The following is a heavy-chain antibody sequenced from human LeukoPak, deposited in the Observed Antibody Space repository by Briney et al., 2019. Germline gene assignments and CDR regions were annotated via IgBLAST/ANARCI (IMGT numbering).Heavy chain of an antibody. CDR3: ARDEGHGPFDY. CDR1: GYTFTSYG. V-gene: IGHV1-18*01. J-gene: IGHJ4*02. Sequence: ASVKVSCKASGYTFTSYGISWVRQAPGQGLEWMGWINAGNGNTKYSQEFQGRVTMTRDTSISTAYMELSRLRSDDTAVYYCARDEGHGPFDYWGQGTLVTVSS. CDR2: INAGNGNT.